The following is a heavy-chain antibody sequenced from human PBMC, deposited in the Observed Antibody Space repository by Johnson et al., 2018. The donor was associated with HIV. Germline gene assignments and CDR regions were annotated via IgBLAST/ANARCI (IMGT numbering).Heavy chain of an antibody. CDR1: GFTFSSYA. Sequence: QVQLVESGGGVVQPGRSLRLSCAASGFTFSSYAMHWVRQAPGKGMEWVAVLSYDGSNKYYADSVKGRFTISRDNSKNTLYLQMNSLRAEDTAVYYCAKEQSVVVIGIGAFDIWGQGTMVTVSS. J-gene: IGHJ3*02. CDR3: AKEQSVVVIGIGAFDI. CDR2: LSYDGSNK. V-gene: IGHV3-30-3*01. D-gene: IGHD3-22*01.